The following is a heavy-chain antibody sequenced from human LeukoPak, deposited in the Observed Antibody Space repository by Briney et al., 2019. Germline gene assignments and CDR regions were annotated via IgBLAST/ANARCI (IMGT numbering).Heavy chain of an antibody. CDR2: ISAYNGNT. CDR3: ARDFGAKKNDAFDI. J-gene: IGHJ3*02. Sequence: EASVTVSCKASGYTFTSYGISWVRQAPGQGLEWMGWISAYNGNTNYAQKLQGRVTMTTDTSTSTAYMELRSLRSDDTAVYYCARDFGAKKNDAFDIWGQGTMVTVSS. D-gene: IGHD3-3*01. CDR1: GYTFTSYG. V-gene: IGHV1-18*01.